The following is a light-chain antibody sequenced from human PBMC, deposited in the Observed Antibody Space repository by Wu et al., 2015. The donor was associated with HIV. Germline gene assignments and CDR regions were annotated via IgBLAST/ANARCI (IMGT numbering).Light chain of an antibody. J-gene: IGKJ1*01. CDR3: QQYGSSPRT. CDR1: QSVSSSY. CDR2: GAS. Sequence: EIVLTQSPGTLSLSPGERATLSCRASQSVSSSYLAWYQQKPGQAPRLLIYGASSRATGIPDRFSGSGSGTDFTLTISRLEPEDFAVYYCQQYGSSPRTFGQGPRWKSN. V-gene: IGKV3-20*01.